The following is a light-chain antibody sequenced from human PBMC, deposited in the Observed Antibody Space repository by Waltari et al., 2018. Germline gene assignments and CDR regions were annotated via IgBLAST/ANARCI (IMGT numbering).Light chain of an antibody. CDR2: STN. CDR3: VLYMGRCISI. J-gene: IGLJ2*01. CDR1: SGSVSTGYY. Sequence: HEPSFSVSPGGTVTLTCGLSSGSVSTGYYPSWYQQTPGQAPRTLIFSTNTRSSGVPDRFSGSILGNKAALTITGAQADDESDYYCVLYMGRCISIFGGGTKVTVL. V-gene: IGLV8-61*01.